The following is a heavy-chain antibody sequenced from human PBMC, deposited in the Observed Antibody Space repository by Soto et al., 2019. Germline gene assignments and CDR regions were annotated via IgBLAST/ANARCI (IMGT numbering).Heavy chain of an antibody. V-gene: IGHV3-33*01. D-gene: IGHD3-3*01. Sequence: QVQLVESGGGVVQPGRSLRLSCAASGFTFSSYGMHWVRQAPGKGLEWVAVIWYDGSNKYYADSVKGRFTISRDNSKNTLYLQMNSLRAEDTAGHYCARGRGFDFWSANQNWFDPWGQGTLVTVSS. CDR2: IWYDGSNK. J-gene: IGHJ5*02. CDR1: GFTFSSYG. CDR3: ARGRGFDFWSANQNWFDP.